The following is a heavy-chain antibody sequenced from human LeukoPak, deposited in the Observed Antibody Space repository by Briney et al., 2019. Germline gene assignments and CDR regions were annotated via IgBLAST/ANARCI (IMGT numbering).Heavy chain of an antibody. CDR2: ISYDGSNK. J-gene: IGHJ6*02. Sequence: GGSLRLSCAASGFTFSNAWMSWVRQAPGKGLEWVAVISYDGSNKYYADSVKGRFTISRDNSKNTLYLQMNSLRAEDTAVYYCARDLAPAGGYDFWSGYEYYYYYGMDVWGQGTTVTVSS. CDR3: ARDLAPAGGYDFWSGYEYYYYYGMDV. V-gene: IGHV3-30-3*01. D-gene: IGHD3-3*01. CDR1: GFTFSNAW.